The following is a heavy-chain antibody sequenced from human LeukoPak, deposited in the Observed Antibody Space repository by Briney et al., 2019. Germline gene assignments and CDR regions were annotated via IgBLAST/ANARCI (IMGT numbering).Heavy chain of an antibody. CDR1: GGSISSSSYY. D-gene: IGHD6-19*01. CDR3: ARRDSSGWYYFDY. V-gene: IGHV4-39*01. CDR2: IYYSGST. Sequence: PSETLSLTCTVSGGSISSSSYYWGWIRQPPGKGLEWIGSIYYSGSTYYNSSLKSRVTISVDTSKNQFSLKLSSVTAADTAVYYCARRDSSGWYYFDYWGQGTLVTVSS. J-gene: IGHJ4*02.